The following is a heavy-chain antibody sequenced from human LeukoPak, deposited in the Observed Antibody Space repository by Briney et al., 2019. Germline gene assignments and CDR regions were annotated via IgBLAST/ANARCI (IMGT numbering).Heavy chain of an antibody. Sequence: PSETLSLTCTVSGYSISNGYYWGWIRQPPGKGLEWIGSIYHSGSTYYNPSLQSRVTISVDTSKNQFSLKLSSVTAADTAVYYCARVLAGRGSAFDIWGQGTMVTVSS. CDR3: ARVLAGRGSAFDI. D-gene: IGHD3-10*01. V-gene: IGHV4-38-2*02. J-gene: IGHJ3*02. CDR2: IYHSGST. CDR1: GYSISNGYY.